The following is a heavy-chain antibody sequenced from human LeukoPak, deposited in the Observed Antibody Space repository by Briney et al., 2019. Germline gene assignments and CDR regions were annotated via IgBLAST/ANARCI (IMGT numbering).Heavy chain of an antibody. CDR1: GGSFSGYY. V-gene: IGHV4-34*01. D-gene: IGHD2-2*02. CDR2: INHSGST. J-gene: IGHJ4*02. Sequence: SETLSLTCAVYGGSFSGYYWSWIRQPPGKGLEWIGEINHSGSTNYNPSLKSRVTISVDTSKNQFSLKLSSVTAADTAVYYCARVKIGYTDYWGQGTLVTVSS. CDR3: ARVKIGYTDY.